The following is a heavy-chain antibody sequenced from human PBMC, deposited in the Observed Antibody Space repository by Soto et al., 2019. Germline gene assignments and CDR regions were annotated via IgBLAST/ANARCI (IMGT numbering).Heavy chain of an antibody. CDR3: ARARSGSNFVLEY. V-gene: IGHV4-31*01. D-gene: IGHD3-10*01. CDR1: SGSINSGLYY. CDR2: IYSRENT. J-gene: IGHJ4*02. Sequence: QVQLQESCPGLVKPSQTLSLACTVSSGSINSGLYYWNWIRQHPGKGLEWIGYIYSRENTYYTPSLKSLVVITVDTSKNQFSLRVSSVTAADTAVYYCARARSGSNFVLEYWGQGAHVTASP.